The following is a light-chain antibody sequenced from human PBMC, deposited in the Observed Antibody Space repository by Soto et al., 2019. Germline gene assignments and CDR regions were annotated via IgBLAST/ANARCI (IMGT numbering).Light chain of an antibody. V-gene: IGLV2-23*01. CDR2: EAT. Sequence: QPASVSGSPGQSITISCTGSSSDVGTYDLVSWYQHHPGAAPKLMIYEATRRPSGISNRFSGSKSGNTASLTISGLQAEDEADYYCSSFVSGATWVFGGGTKLTVL. CDR3: SSFVSGATWV. J-gene: IGLJ3*02. CDR1: SSDVGTYDL.